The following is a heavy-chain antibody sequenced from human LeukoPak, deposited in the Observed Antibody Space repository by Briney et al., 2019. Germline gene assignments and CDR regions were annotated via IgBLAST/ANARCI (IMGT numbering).Heavy chain of an antibody. CDR3: ARDQLKTGGYNYGYPYYYYMDV. CDR2: ISSSGST. J-gene: IGHJ6*03. D-gene: IGHD5-18*01. CDR1: GFTFIIYS. V-gene: IGHV3-11*01. Sequence: PGGSLRLSCAASGFTFIIYSMSWIRQAPGKGLEWISYISSSGSTKYADSVKGRFTISRDNSKTSLYLQMNSPRAEATAVYYCARDQLKTGGYNYGYPYYYYMDVWGKGTTVAVSS.